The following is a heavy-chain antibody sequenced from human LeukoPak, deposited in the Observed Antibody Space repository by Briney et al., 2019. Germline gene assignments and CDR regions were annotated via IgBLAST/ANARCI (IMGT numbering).Heavy chain of an antibody. J-gene: IGHJ3*02. Sequence: SVKVSCKASGGTFSSYAISWVRQAPGQGLEWMGGIIPIFGTANYAQKFQGRVTITADESTSTACMELSSLRSEDTAVYYCARAHCSSTSCYLDYYDSSGYYYPGAFDIWGQGTMVTVSS. V-gene: IGHV1-69*13. CDR1: GGTFSSYA. CDR2: IIPIFGTA. CDR3: ARAHCSSTSCYLDYYDSSGYYYPGAFDI. D-gene: IGHD3-22*01.